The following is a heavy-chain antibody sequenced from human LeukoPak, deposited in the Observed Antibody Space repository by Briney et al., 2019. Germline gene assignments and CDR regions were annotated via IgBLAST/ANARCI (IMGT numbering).Heavy chain of an antibody. CDR3: AAGSGPADY. Sequence: GGSLRLSCAASGFTFSSHAMPWVRQAPGKGLEWVAVISYDGSNKYYADSVKGRFTISRDNSKNTLYLQMNSLRAEDTAVYYCAAGSGPADYWGQGTLVTVSA. V-gene: IGHV3-30-3*01. J-gene: IGHJ4*02. D-gene: IGHD3-10*01. CDR2: ISYDGSNK. CDR1: GFTFSSHA.